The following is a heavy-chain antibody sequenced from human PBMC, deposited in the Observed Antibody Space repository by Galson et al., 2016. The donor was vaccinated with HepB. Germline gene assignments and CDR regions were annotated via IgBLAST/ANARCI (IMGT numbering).Heavy chain of an antibody. J-gene: IGHJ4*02. Sequence: SLRLSCAASRFRFRDYGMSWVRQAPGKGLEWVSSIQHSGEHTHYADSVKGRFTISSDNSRNILALTMNSLRADDTAVYYCASQLWNTAYWGQGTPVSASS. CDR1: RFRFRDYG. CDR3: ASQLWNTAY. D-gene: IGHD1/OR15-1a*01. CDR2: IQHSGEHT. V-gene: IGHV3-23*01.